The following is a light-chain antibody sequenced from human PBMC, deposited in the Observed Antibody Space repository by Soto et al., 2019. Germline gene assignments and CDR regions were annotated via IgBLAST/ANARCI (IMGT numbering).Light chain of an antibody. CDR1: QSISSA. CDR2: AAS. CDR3: QQLNSYPIT. V-gene: IGKV1-9*01. J-gene: IGKJ5*01. Sequence: QMTQSPATLSSSVGDSVTITCRARQSISSALAWYQQKPGKAPKVLIHAASTLQSGVPSRFSGSGSGTEFTLTINSLQPEDFATYYCQQLNSYPITFGQGTRLEIK.